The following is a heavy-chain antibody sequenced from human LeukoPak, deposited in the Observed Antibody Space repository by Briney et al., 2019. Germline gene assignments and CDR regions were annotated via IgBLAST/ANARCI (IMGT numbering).Heavy chain of an antibody. V-gene: IGHV3-21*01. CDR2: ISSSSSYI. Sequence: PGGSLRLSCAASGFTFSSYEMNWVRQAPGKGLEWVSSISSSSSYIYYADLVKGRFTISRDNAKNSLYLQMNSLRAEDTAVYYCARDIAYCGGDCYSGYFQHWGQGTLVTVSS. CDR3: ARDIAYCGGDCYSGYFQH. CDR1: GFTFSSYE. J-gene: IGHJ1*01. D-gene: IGHD2-21*01.